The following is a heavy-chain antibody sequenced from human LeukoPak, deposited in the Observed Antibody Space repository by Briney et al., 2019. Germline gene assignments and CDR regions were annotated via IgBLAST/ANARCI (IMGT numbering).Heavy chain of an antibody. CDR3: ARDVGEYCSSTNCYASHY. CDR1: GNIFTSSY. CDR2: INPSDGTR. D-gene: IGHD2-2*01. J-gene: IGHJ4*02. V-gene: IGHV1-46*01. Sequence: ASVKVSCKASGNIFTSSYTHWVRQAPGQGLEWMGVINPSDGTRSYAQKFQGRVTMTRDTSITTAYMELSSLRSDDTAVYYCARDVGEYCSSTNCYASHYWGQGTLVTVSS.